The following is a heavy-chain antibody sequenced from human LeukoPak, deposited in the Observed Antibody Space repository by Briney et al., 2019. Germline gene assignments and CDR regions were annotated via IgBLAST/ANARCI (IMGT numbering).Heavy chain of an antibody. J-gene: IGHJ4*02. CDR1: GYTFTSYG. V-gene: IGHV1-18*01. D-gene: IGHD6-13*01. CDR3: ARGLWGAAAGSYFDY. Sequence: ASVKVSCKASGYTFTSYGISWVRQAPGQGLEWMGWISAYNGNTNYAQKLQGRVTMTTDTSTSTAYMELSSLRSEDTAVYYCARGLWGAAAGSYFDYWGQGTLVTVSS. CDR2: ISAYNGNT.